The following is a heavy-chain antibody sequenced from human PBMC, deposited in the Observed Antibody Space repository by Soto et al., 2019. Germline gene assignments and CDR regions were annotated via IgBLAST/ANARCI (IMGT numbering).Heavy chain of an antibody. CDR1: GYSFTTYW. V-gene: IGHV5-51*01. CDR2: IHPGDSST. CDR3: MTRSAGSPSPYYGLDV. Sequence: GESLKISCNASGYSFTTYWIGWVRQMPGKGLEWMGIIHPGDSSTRYSPSFQGQVIISADKSNTTAYLQWSSLKASDTAIYFCMTRSAGSPSPYYGLDVWGQGTTVTVSS. D-gene: IGHD3-10*01. J-gene: IGHJ6*02.